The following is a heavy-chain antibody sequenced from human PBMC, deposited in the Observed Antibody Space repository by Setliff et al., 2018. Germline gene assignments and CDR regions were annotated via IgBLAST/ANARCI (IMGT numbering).Heavy chain of an antibody. CDR3: ARDPGWFGELLGYFDY. CDR1: GYTFTSYG. J-gene: IGHJ4*02. Sequence: ASVKVSCKASGYTFTSYGISWVRQAPGQGLEWMGWISAYIGNTNYAQKLQGRVTTTTDTPTSTAYMELRSLRSDDTAVYYCARDPGWFGELLGYFDYWGQGTLVTVSS. D-gene: IGHD3-10*01. V-gene: IGHV1-18*01. CDR2: ISAYIGNT.